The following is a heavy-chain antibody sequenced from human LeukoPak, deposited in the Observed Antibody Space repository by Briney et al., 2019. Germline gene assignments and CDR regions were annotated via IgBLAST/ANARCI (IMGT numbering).Heavy chain of an antibody. Sequence: PSQTLSLTCAVSGGSISSGGYSWSWIRQPPGTGLEWIGYIYHSGSTYYNPSLKSRVTISVDRSKNQFSLKLSSVTAADTAVYYCARGSHLDGRDQEAFDIWGQGTMVTVSS. CDR1: GGSISSGGYS. CDR2: IYHSGST. J-gene: IGHJ3*02. CDR3: ARGSHLDGRDQEAFDI. D-gene: IGHD1-1*01. V-gene: IGHV4-30-2*01.